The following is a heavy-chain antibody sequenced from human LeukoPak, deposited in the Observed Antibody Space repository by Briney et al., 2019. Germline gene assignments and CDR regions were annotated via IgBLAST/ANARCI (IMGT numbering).Heavy chain of an antibody. Sequence: GGSLRLSCSAPGFTFSYTWMNSVRQAPGKGLEWDGHIKSESDGGATDYAAPVQGRFTISSYDSQGTLFLQMYSLKTEDTAVYYCTTGGDVVVAGTRAYDIWGEGTMVTVSS. D-gene: IGHD6-19*01. CDR1: GFTFSYTW. CDR2: IKSESDGGAT. V-gene: IGHV3-15*07. J-gene: IGHJ3*02. CDR3: TTGGDVVVAGTRAYDI.